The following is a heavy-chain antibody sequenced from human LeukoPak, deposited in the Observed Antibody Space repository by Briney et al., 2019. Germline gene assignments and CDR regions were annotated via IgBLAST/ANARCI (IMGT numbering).Heavy chain of an antibody. CDR1: GFPFSNYW. Sequence: PGGSLRLSCAASGFPFSNYWMTWVRQAPGKGLEWVANMNQDGSQRNYVDSVKGRFTISRDSANNSVYLQMNSLRAEDTAFYYCARDSPRGRFDSWGQGTLVTVSS. V-gene: IGHV3-7*01. CDR3: ARDSPRGRFDS. CDR2: MNQDGSQR. J-gene: IGHJ4*02.